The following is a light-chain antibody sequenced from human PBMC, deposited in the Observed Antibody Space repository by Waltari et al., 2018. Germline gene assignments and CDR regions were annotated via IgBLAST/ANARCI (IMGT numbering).Light chain of an antibody. V-gene: IGKV1-39*01. J-gene: IGKJ2*01. CDR3: QQSQGVPFT. Sequence: DVQMSQSPSSLSASVGDSVTIPCRASLSIDKALNWYQQKPGTAPKLLIYASSTLQSGVPSRFTGSGSGTHFTLTISSLQPEDIATYSCQQSQGVPFTFGQGTKVDIK. CDR1: LSIDKA. CDR2: ASS.